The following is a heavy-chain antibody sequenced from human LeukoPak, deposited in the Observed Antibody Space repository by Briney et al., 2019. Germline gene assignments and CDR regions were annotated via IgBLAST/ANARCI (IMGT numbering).Heavy chain of an antibody. Sequence: SETLPLTCTVSGGSVSGTNSYWGWIRQPPGKGLDWIANIDYSGSTWYNPSLRGRVTISIDTSKNQFSLKVRSVTAADTAVYYCARRPGGDRYYFDYWGQGILVTVSS. CDR1: GGSVSGTNSY. D-gene: IGHD2-21*02. J-gene: IGHJ4*02. V-gene: IGHV4-39*01. CDR2: IDYSGST. CDR3: ARRPGGDRYYFDY.